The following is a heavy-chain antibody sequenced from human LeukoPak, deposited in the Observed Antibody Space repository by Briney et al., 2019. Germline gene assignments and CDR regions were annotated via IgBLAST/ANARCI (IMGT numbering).Heavy chain of an antibody. V-gene: IGHV3-23*01. CDR3: ANGASGGTWCFDY. Sequence: PGGSLRLSCAASGFTFSSYAMSWVRQAPGKGLEWVSAFSGNGGSTYYVDSVKGRFTISRDNSKNTLYLQMNSLRAEDTAVHYCANGASGGTWCFDYWGQGTLVTVSS. D-gene: IGHD3-10*01. CDR1: GFTFSSYA. J-gene: IGHJ4*02. CDR2: FSGNGGST.